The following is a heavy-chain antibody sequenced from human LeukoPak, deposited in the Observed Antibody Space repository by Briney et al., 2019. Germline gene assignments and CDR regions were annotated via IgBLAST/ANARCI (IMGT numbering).Heavy chain of an antibody. V-gene: IGHV4-34*01. D-gene: IGHD5-18*01. Sequence: SETLSLTCAVYGGSFSGYYWSWIRQPPGKGLEWIGEINHSGSTNYNPSLKSRVTISVDTSKNQFSLKLSSVTAADTAVYYCARDVRGYSYGNYYYYGMGVWGQGTTVTVSS. CDR3: ARDVRGYSYGNYYYYGMGV. CDR2: INHSGST. CDR1: GGSFSGYY. J-gene: IGHJ6*02.